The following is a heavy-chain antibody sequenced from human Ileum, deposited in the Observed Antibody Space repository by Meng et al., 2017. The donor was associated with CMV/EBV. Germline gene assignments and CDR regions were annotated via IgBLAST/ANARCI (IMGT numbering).Heavy chain of an antibody. CDR1: GFTFDDYA. V-gene: IGHV3-9*01. J-gene: IGHJ5*02. CDR2: VSWDRGAI. CDR3: ARVATLSTIPWFDP. Sequence: GGSLRLSCAASGFTFDDYALHWVRQAPGKGLEWVSGVSWDRGAIGYADSVKGRFTISRDNAKNTLYLQMNSLTAEDTAVYYCARVATLSTIPWFDPWGQGTLVTVSS. D-gene: IGHD3-3*01.